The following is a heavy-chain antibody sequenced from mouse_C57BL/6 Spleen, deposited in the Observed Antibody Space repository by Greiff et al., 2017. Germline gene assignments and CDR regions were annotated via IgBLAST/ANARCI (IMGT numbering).Heavy chain of an antibody. CDR1: GYTFTSYW. D-gene: IGHD1-1*01. J-gene: IGHJ2*01. V-gene: IGHV1-53*01. CDR2: INPSNGGT. CDR3: ARRSITTVVATYYFDY. Sequence: QVQLQQPGTELVKPGASVKLSCKASGYTFTSYWMHWVKQRPGQGLEWIGNINPSNGGTNYNEKFKSKATLTVDKSSSTAYMQLSSLTSEDSAVYYCARRSITTVVATYYFDYWGQGTTLTVSS.